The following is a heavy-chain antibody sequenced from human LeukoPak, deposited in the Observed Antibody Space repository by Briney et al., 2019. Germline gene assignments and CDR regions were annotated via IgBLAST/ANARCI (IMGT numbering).Heavy chain of an antibody. D-gene: IGHD3-10*01. J-gene: IGHJ4*02. CDR3: ARDRLTYYYGSGSYSNFDY. V-gene: IGHV1-69*05. CDR2: IIPIFGTA. Sequence: SAKVSCKASGGTFSSYAISWVRQAPGQGLEWMGGIIPIFGTANYAQKLQGRVTMTTDTSAGTAYMELRSLRSDDTAVYYCARDRLTYYYGSGSYSNFDYWGQGTLVTVSS. CDR1: GGTFSSYA.